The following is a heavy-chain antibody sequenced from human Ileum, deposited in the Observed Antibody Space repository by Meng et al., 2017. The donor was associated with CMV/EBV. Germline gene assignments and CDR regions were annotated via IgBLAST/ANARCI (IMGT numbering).Heavy chain of an antibody. CDR1: GFTFSTEA. J-gene: IGHJ4*02. CDR2: ITSAGAT. V-gene: IGHV3-23*01. CDR3: TREQLGY. Sequence: GESLKISCAASGFTFSTEAMNWGRQAPGKGLEWVSGITSAGATYYADSMKGRFAISRDNSKNTVFLQMNGLRADDTAKYYCTREQLGYWGQGTMVTVSS. D-gene: IGHD1-26*01.